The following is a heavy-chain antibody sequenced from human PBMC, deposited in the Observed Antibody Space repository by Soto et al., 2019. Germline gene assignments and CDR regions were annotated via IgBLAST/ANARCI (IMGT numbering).Heavy chain of an antibody. CDR2: INPNSGGT. Sequence: QVQLVQSAAEVKKPGASVKVSCKASGYTFTGYYMHWVRQAPEQGLEWMGWINPNSGGTNYAQKFQGRVTMTRDTSISTAYMELSRLRSDDTAVYYCARVAPPPEVAVDVGEGGYYYGIDVWGQGTTVTVSS. V-gene: IGHV1-2*02. CDR1: GYTFTGYY. CDR3: ARVAPPPEVAVDVGEGGYYYGIDV. D-gene: IGHD1-26*01. J-gene: IGHJ6*02.